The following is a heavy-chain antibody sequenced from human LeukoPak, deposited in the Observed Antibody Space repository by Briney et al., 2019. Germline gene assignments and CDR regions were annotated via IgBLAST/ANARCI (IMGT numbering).Heavy chain of an antibody. J-gene: IGHJ2*01. CDR1: GYTFTGYY. D-gene: IGHD3-10*01. CDR3: ARSNYYGSGRYWYFDL. V-gene: IGHV1-2*06. CDR2: INPNSGGT. Sequence: ASVKVSCKASGYTFTGYYMHWVRQAPGQGLEWMGRINPNSGGTNYAQKFQGRATMTRDTSISTAYTELSRLRSDDTAVYYCARSNYYGSGRYWYFDLWGRGTLVTVSS.